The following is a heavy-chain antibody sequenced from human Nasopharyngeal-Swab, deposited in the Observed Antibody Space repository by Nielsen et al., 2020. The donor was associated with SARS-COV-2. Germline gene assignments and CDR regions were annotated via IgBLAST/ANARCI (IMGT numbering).Heavy chain of an antibody. D-gene: IGHD3-3*01. CDR3: ARNGVAIFGPNWYFDL. V-gene: IGHV4-39*01. CDR1: GGSMSSSSYY. Sequence: SETLSLTCTVSGGSMSSSSYYWGWIRQTPGKGLEWIGSIFHTGSSYYNASLKRRVTIPIDTSKNLFPLRLNSVTAADTAVYYCARNGVAIFGPNWYFDLWGRGTLVIVSS. CDR2: IFHTGSS. J-gene: IGHJ2*01.